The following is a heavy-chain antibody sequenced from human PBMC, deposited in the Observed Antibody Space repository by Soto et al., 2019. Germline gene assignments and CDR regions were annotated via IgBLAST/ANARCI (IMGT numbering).Heavy chain of an antibody. CDR3: AKVKPWVVTPYDY. J-gene: IGHJ4*02. CDR2: ISYDGNNK. Sequence: QVQLVESGGGGVQPGRSLRLSCAASGFTFSRHGMHWVRQAPGKGLEWVASISYDGNNKFYTSSVKGRFTSSRDNSKNTLYLQMNSLRGEDTAVYYCAKVKPWVVTPYDYWGQGTLVTVSS. V-gene: IGHV3-30*18. CDR1: GFTFSRHG. D-gene: IGHD2-15*01.